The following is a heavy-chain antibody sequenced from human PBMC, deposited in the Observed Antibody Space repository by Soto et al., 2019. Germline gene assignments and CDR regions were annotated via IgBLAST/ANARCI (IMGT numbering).Heavy chain of an antibody. Sequence: QVQLVQSGAEVKKPGSSVKVSCKASGGTFSSYTISWVRQAPGQGLEWMGRIIPILGIANYAQKFQGRVTITADKSTSTAYMELSSLRSEDTAVYYCARNLGHYGDYWSRFDPLGQGTLVTVSS. D-gene: IGHD4-17*01. CDR2: IIPILGIA. J-gene: IGHJ5*02. V-gene: IGHV1-69*02. CDR3: ARNLGHYGDYWSRFDP. CDR1: GGTFSSYT.